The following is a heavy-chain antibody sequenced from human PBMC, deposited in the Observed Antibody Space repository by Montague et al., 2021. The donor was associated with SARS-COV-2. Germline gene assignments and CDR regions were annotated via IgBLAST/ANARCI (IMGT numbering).Heavy chain of an antibody. CDR1: GGAISTSSFH. CDR3: ARHAPFSDNYRRYPFNFDF. V-gene: IGHV4-39*01. J-gene: IGHJ4*02. Sequence: SETLSLTCTVSGGAISTSSFHWGWVRQSPGKGLEWIATIYFSGSAYYNPSLKSRVSISIDTSKNKFSPQLTSVTAADTAVYYCARHAPFSDNYRRYPFNFDFWGQGTLVTVSS. D-gene: IGHD1-1*01. CDR2: IYFSGSA.